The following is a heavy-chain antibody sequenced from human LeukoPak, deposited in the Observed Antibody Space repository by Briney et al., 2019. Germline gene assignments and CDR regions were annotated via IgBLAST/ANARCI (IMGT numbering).Heavy chain of an antibody. J-gene: IGHJ6*03. D-gene: IGHD3-10*01. CDR3: ASGSGSYRTPYYYMDV. Sequence: PGGSLRPSCVASGFTVSSNYMSWARHAPGKGLEWVSVIYSGGGTYYADSVKGRFTISRDNSKNTLYLQMNSLRAEDTAVYYCASGSGSYRTPYYYMDVWGKGSTVSVSS. CDR1: GFTVSSNY. CDR2: IYSGGGT. V-gene: IGHV3-53*01.